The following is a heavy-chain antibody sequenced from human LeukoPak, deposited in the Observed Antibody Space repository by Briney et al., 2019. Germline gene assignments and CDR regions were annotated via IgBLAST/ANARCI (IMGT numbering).Heavy chain of an antibody. CDR1: GFDFSSNW. CDR3: AKDHYWSIDY. D-gene: IGHD3-3*01. CDR2: IKGDGIST. J-gene: IGHJ4*02. V-gene: IGHV3-74*01. Sequence: GGSLRLSCAASGFDFSSNWMHWVRHAPGQGLVWVSRIKGDGISTNYADSVKGRFTISRDIAKNTQYLQMNSLRAEDTGVYYCAKDHYWSIDYWGRGTLVTVSS.